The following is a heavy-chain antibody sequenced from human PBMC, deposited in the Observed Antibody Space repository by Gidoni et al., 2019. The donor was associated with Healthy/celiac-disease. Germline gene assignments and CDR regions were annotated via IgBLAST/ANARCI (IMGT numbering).Heavy chain of an antibody. J-gene: IGHJ6*02. V-gene: IGHV3-48*01. CDR3: ARDSGGDYDFWSGYWAYGMDV. CDR1: GFTFSSYS. CDR2: ISSSSSTI. Sequence: EVQLVESGGGLVQPGGSLRLSCAASGFTFSSYSMNWVRQAPGKGLEWVSYISSSSSTIYYADSVKGRFTISRDNAKNSLYLQMNSLRAEDTAVYYCARDSGGDYDFWSGYWAYGMDVWGQGTTVTVSS. D-gene: IGHD3-3*01.